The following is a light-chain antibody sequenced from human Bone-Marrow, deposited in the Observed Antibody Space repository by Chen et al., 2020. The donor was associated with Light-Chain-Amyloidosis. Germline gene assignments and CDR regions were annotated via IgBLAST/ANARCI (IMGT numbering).Light chain of an antibody. Sequence: NFLLPQPHSVSESPGKTVITSCTRSSGSIATNYVQWYPQRPGSSPTTVIYEDAKRPSGVPDRFSGSIDRSSNSASLTISGLKTEDEADYYCQSYQGSSQGVFGGGTKLTVL. CDR1: SGSIATNY. CDR3: QSYQGSSQGV. J-gene: IGLJ3*02. CDR2: EDA. V-gene: IGLV6-57*01.